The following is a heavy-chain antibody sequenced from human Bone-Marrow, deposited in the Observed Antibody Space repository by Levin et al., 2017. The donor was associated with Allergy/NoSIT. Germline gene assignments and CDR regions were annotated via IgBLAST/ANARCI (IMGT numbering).Heavy chain of an antibody. CDR2: IDTRGST. Sequence: SETLSLTCSVSGGSISSSYWSWIRQPAGKGLEWIGRIDTRGSTNHNPSLKSRVTMSLDTSKNQFSLKLSSVTAADTAMYYCARVSGTGYDYFFDSWGQGTLVTVSS. CDR1: GGSISSSY. J-gene: IGHJ4*02. V-gene: IGHV4-4*07. D-gene: IGHD2-8*02. CDR3: ARVSGTGYDYFFDS.